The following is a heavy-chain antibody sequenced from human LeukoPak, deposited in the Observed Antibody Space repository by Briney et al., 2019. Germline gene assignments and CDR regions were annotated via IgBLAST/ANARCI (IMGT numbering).Heavy chain of an antibody. D-gene: IGHD5-18*01. V-gene: IGHV4-59*08. CDR2: VYYSGST. Sequence: PSETLSLTCTVSGGSISTYYWSWIRQPPGKGLEWIGYVYYSGSTSYNPSLKSRVIISVDTSKNEFSLNVSSVTAADTAVYYCARHYGYSYGPDYWGQGTLVTVCS. J-gene: IGHJ4*02. CDR3: ARHYGYSYGPDY. CDR1: GGSISTYY.